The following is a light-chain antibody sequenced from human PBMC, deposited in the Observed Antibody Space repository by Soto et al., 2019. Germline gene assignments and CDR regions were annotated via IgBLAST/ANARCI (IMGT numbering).Light chain of an antibody. CDR1: SSDIGGYNF. J-gene: IGLJ6*01. CDR2: DVE. V-gene: IGLV2-14*01. Sequence: QSALTQPASVSGSPGQSITIACTGTSSDIGGYNFVSWYQQHPGKAPKLLIYDVENRPSGVSNRFSGSKSGNTASLTISGLQAEDEAHYYCNSSLAVSTYVFGTGTKLTVL. CDR3: NSSLAVSTYV.